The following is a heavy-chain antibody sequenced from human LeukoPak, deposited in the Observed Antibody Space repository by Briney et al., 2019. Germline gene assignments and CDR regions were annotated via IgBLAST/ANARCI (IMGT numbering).Heavy chain of an antibody. Sequence: SETLSLTCTVSGGSFSSGSYYWSWSRQPPGRGLEWIGCIYYGGSTNYNPSLKSRVTISVDTSKNKFSLKLSSVTAADTAVYYCARAPRGYCSSTSCYAYFDYWGQGTLVTVSS. CDR2: IYYGGST. D-gene: IGHD2-2*01. J-gene: IGHJ4*02. CDR3: ARAPRGYCSSTSCYAYFDY. V-gene: IGHV4-61*01. CDR1: GGSFSSGSYY.